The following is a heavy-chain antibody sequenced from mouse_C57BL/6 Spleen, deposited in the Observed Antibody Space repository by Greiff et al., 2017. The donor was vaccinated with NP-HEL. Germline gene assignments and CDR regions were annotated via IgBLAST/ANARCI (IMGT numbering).Heavy chain of an antibody. CDR3: ARPSQLGYYFDY. CDR2: INPNNGGT. CDR1: GYTFTDYN. Sequence: VQLQQSGPELVKPGASVKIPCKASGYTFTDYNMDWVKQSHGKSLEWIGDINPNNGGTIYNQKFKGKATLTVDKSSSTAYMELRSLTSEDTAVYYCARPSQLGYYFDYWSQGTTLTVSS. V-gene: IGHV1-18*01. D-gene: IGHD4-1*02. J-gene: IGHJ2*01.